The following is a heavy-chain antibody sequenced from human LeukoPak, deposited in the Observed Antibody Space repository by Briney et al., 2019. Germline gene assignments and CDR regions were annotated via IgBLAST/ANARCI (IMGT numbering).Heavy chain of an antibody. CDR1: GFTVSNNY. CDR2: IYSGDNT. Sequence: PGGSQRLSCAASGFTVSNNYMSWVRQAPGKGLEWVSVIYSGDNTYYVESVKGRFTISRDNSKNTLFLQMNRLRAEDTAVYYCAGRRVLDASFDYWGQGTLVTVSS. CDR3: AGRRVLDASFDY. J-gene: IGHJ4*02. D-gene: IGHD3-16*01. V-gene: IGHV3-66*02.